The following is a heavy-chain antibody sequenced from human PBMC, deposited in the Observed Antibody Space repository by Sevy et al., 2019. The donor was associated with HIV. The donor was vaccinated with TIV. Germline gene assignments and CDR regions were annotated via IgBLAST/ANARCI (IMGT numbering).Heavy chain of an antibody. Sequence: SGPTLVKPTQTLTLTCTFSGFSLSTSGVGVGWIRQPPGKALVWLALIYWDDNKRYSPSLRSRLTITKDTSKNQVVLTMTNMDPVDTATYYCAHSLYGDYIGGYFDYWGQGTLVTVSS. V-gene: IGHV2-5*02. CDR2: IYWDDNK. CDR3: AHSLYGDYIGGYFDY. CDR1: GFSLSTSGVG. J-gene: IGHJ4*02. D-gene: IGHD4-17*01.